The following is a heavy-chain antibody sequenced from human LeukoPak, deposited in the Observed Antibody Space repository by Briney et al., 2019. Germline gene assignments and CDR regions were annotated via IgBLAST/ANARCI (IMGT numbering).Heavy chain of an antibody. CDR3: ARSKEPQYYFDY. V-gene: IGHV3-66*01. CDR2: IYTGGST. D-gene: IGHD1-14*01. J-gene: IGHJ4*02. CDR1: GFTVSSNY. Sequence: GGSLRLSCAAFGFTVSSNYMSWVRQAPGKGLEWVSVIYTGGSTYYADSVKGRFTISRDNSKNTLYLRMNSLRAEDTAVYYCARSKEPQYYFDYWGQGTLVTVSS.